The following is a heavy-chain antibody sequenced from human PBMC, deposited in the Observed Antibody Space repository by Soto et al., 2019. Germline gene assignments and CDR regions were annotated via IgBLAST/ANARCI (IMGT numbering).Heavy chain of an antibody. V-gene: IGHV1-46*01. Sequence: ASVKVSCKASGYTFTSYYMHWVRQAPGQGLEWMGIINPSGGSTSYAQKFQGRVTMTRDTSTSTVYMELSSLRSEDTAVYYCARDDSYYDFWSAPYYFEYWGQGTLVTVSS. CDR3: ARDDSYYDFWSAPYYFEY. J-gene: IGHJ4*02. CDR2: INPSGGST. CDR1: GYTFTSYY. D-gene: IGHD3-3*01.